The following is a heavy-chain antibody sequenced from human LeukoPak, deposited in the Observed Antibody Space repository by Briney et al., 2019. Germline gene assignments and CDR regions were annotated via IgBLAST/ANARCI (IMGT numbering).Heavy chain of an antibody. CDR3: ARSAAGSPFYFEI. CDR2: ISAYNGDT. V-gene: IGHV1-18*01. J-gene: IGHJ4*02. D-gene: IGHD3-9*01. Sequence: ASVKFSCKPSGYTFTSYGVSWVRRAPGHGLEWMGWISAYNGDTKSAQKFLGRVTMTTETSTSTAYMELRSLRSDDTAVYYCARSAAGSPFYFEIWGQGTLVTVSS. CDR1: GYTFTSYG.